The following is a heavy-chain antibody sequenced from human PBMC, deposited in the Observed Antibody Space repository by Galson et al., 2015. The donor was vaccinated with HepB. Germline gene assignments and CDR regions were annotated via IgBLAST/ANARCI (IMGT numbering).Heavy chain of an antibody. CDR1: GGSISSYY. D-gene: IGHD3-10*01. V-gene: IGHV4-59*01. J-gene: IGHJ5*02. CDR3: ASSSGSYYNGWFDP. CDR2: IYYSGST. Sequence: QVQLQESGPGLVKPSETLSLTCTVSGGSISSYYWSWIRQPPGKGLEWIGYIYYSGSTNYNPSLKSRVTISVDTSKNQFSLKLSSVTAADTAVYYCASSSGSYYNGWFDPWGQGTLVTVSS.